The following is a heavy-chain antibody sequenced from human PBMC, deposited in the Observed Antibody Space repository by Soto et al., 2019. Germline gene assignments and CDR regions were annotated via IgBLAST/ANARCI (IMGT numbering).Heavy chain of an antibody. CDR2: ISYDGSNK. J-gene: IGHJ6*02. CDR1: GFTFSSYA. Sequence: QVQLVESGGGVVQPGRSLRLSCAASGFTFSSYAMHWVRQAPGKGLEWVAVISYDGSNKYYADSVKGRFTISRDNSKNXXYLQMNSLRAEDTAVYYCAREGTTVTTRGYYGMDVWGQGTTVTVSS. V-gene: IGHV3-30-3*01. CDR3: AREGTTVTTRGYYGMDV. D-gene: IGHD4-17*01.